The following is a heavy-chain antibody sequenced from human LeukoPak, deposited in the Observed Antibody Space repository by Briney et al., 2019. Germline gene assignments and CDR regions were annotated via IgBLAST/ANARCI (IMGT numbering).Heavy chain of an antibody. D-gene: IGHD2-2*01. V-gene: IGHV1-69*06. Sequence: SVKVSCKASGGSFSNYASSWVRQAPGQGLEWMGGIIPVFGTANYAQKFQGRVTISADKSTSTAYMELRNLRSDDTAVYYCARGGTLGYCSSTSCRPNSDYWGQGTLVTVSS. CDR1: GGSFSNYA. J-gene: IGHJ4*02. CDR3: ARGGTLGYCSSTSCRPNSDY. CDR2: IIPVFGTA.